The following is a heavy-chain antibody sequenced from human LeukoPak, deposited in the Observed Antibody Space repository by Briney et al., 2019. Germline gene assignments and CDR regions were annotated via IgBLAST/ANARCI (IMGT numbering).Heavy chain of an antibody. D-gene: IGHD3-16*01. V-gene: IGHV1-18*01. CDR2: ISTDNGDA. CDR3: AREGLGELTLDC. Sequence: ASVKVSCKSSGYTFTTYGITWVRQAPGQGLEWMGWISTDNGDANYAQKLQGRVTLTTDTSTSTAYMELRSLRSDDTAVYYCAREGLGELTLDCWGQGTLVTVSS. CDR1: GYTFTTYG. J-gene: IGHJ4*02.